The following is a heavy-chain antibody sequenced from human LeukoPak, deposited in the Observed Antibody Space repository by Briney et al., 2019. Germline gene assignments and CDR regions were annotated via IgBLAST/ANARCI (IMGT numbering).Heavy chain of an antibody. V-gene: IGHV4-4*07. J-gene: IGHJ4*02. CDR1: GGSISSYY. Sequence: PSETLSLTCTVSGGSISSYYWSWIRQPAGKGLEWIGRIYTSGSTTYNPSLKSRVTVSVDTSKNQFSLKLSSVTAADTAVYYCAKDAQYYYDSSGYGNFDYWGQGTLVTVSS. CDR3: AKDAQYYYDSSGYGNFDY. CDR2: IYTSGST. D-gene: IGHD3-22*01.